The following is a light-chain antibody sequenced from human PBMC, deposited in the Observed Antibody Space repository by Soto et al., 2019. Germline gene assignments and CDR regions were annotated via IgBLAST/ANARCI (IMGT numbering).Light chain of an antibody. J-gene: IGKJ2*01. CDR3: QQYGSSPDT. CDR1: QSVTSSY. V-gene: IGKV3-20*01. CDR2: GAS. Sequence: EIVLTQSPGTLSLSPGERATLSCRASQSVTSSYLAWYQQKPGQAPRLLIYGASTRLTGIPDRFSGSGSGTDFTLTISRLEPADFAVYYCQQYGSSPDTFGYGTKLEIK.